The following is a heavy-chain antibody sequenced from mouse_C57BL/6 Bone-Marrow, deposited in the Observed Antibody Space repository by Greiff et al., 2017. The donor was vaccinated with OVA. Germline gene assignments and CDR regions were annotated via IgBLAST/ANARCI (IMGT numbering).Heavy chain of an antibody. D-gene: IGHD1-1*01. CDR1: GSTFTSSW. CDR3: ARGLVTTVVATDD. V-gene: IGHV1-72*01. CDR2: IDPNSGGP. Sequence: QVQLQQPGAELVKPGASVKLSCKASGSTFTSSWMHWVKQRPGRGLEWIGRIDPNSGGPKYNEKFKGKAPLTVDKPSSTAYMQRSSLTSEDSAVYYCARGLVTTVVATDDWGQGTTLTVAS. J-gene: IGHJ2*01.